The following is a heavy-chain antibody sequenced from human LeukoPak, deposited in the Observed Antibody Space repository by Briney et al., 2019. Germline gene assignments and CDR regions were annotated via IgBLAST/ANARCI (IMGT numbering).Heavy chain of an antibody. CDR2: IYYSGSA. J-gene: IGHJ5*02. Sequence: SESLSLTCTVSGGSINNYYWSWIRQAPGKGLEWIGYIYYSGSANYNPSLKSRVTISVDTSKNQFSLRLSSVTAADTAVYYCARGREMATLKAFDTWGQGTLVTVSS. V-gene: IGHV4-59*01. D-gene: IGHD5-24*01. CDR3: ARGREMATLKAFDT. CDR1: GGSINNYY.